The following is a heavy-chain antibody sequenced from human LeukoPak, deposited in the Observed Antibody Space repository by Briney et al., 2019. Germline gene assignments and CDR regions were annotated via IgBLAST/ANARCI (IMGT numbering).Heavy chain of an antibody. CDR2: IRSKAYGGTT. CDR3: TRGGYCDASGEYYFEY. V-gene: IGHV3-49*04. Sequence: GGSLRLSCTAPGFTFGDYAMSGVRQAPGKGLEWVGFIRSKAYGGTTEYAASVKGRFTISRDDSKSIPYLQMNCLKTEDTAVYYCTRGGYCDASGEYYFEYWGQGTLVTVSS. J-gene: IGHJ4*02. D-gene: IGHD3-22*01. CDR1: GFTFGDYA.